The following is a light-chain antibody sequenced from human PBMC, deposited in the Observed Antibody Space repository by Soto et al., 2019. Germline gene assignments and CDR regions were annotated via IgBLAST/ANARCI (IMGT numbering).Light chain of an antibody. J-gene: IGKJ1*01. CDR1: QSISNW. CDR3: QQYNTYSPWT. V-gene: IGKV1-5*01. CDR2: DAS. Sequence: DIQMTQSPSTLSASVGDRVTITCRASQSISNWLAWYQQKPGNAPKLLISDASNLVSGVPSRFSGSGSGTEFTLTISSLQPDDFATYYCQQYNTYSPWTFGQGTK.